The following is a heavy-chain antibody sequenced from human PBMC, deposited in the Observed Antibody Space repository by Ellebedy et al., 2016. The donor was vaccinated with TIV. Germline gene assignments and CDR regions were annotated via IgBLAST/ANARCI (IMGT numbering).Heavy chain of an antibody. D-gene: IGHD2-15*01. V-gene: IGHV1-18*04. Sequence: AASVKVSCKTSGYTFTSYGISWIRHAPGQGLEWMGWIRHDGFPNYSRNLQGSVTMTTDTSTNTVYMELRSLTSDDTAIYYCARDLGYCSGGSCYRQWFDPWGQGTLVTVSS. J-gene: IGHJ5*02. CDR3: ARDLGYCSGGSCYRQWFDP. CDR2: IRHDGFP. CDR1: GYTFTSYG.